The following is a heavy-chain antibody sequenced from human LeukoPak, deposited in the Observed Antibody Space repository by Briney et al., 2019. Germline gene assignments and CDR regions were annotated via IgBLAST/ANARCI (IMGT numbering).Heavy chain of an antibody. V-gene: IGHV3-49*03. CDR3: TRKELLWFGENYFDY. CDR2: IKSKAYGGTT. J-gene: IGHJ4*02. Sequence: PGGSLRLSCTASGFTFGDYAMSWFRQAPGKGVKWVGFIKSKAYGGTTEYAASVKGRFTISRDDSKSIAYLQMNSLKTEDTAVYYCTRKELLWFGENYFDYWGQGTLVTVSS. D-gene: IGHD3-10*01. CDR1: GFTFGDYA.